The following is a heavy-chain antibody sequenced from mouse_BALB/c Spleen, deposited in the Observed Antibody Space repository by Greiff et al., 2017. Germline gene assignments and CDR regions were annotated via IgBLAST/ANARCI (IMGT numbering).Heavy chain of an antibody. CDR3: ARARGAFDY. CDR2: ISSGGST. J-gene: IGHJ2*01. CDR1: GFTFSSYA. V-gene: IGHV5-6-5*01. Sequence: EVQRVESGGGLVKPGGSLKLSCAASGFTFSSYAMSWVRQTPEKRLEWVASISSGGSTYYPDSVKGRFTISRDNARNILYLQMSSLRSEDTAMYYCARARGAFDYWGQGTTLTVSS.